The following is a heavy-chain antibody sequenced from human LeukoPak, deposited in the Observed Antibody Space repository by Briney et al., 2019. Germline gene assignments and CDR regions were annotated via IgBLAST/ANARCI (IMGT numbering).Heavy chain of an antibody. CDR3: ARVACGAECCYRLGV. V-gene: IGHV3-23*01. Sequence: GGSLRLSCATSGFTFTSHAMTWVRQAPGKGLEWVSGISGTTGRTFYGDSVKGRFTVSRDNSRDTLYLQMNSLRAEDAAVYFCARVACGAECCYRLGVWGQGTTVTVSS. D-gene: IGHD2-21*01. CDR2: ISGTTGRT. J-gene: IGHJ6*02. CDR1: GFTFTSHA.